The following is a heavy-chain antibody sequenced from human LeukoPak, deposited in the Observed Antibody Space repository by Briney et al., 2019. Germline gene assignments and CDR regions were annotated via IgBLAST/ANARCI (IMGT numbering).Heavy chain of an antibody. D-gene: IGHD3-16*01. CDR1: GGSISSYYWG. CDR3: AHTTFNYYHMDV. Sequence: TLSLTCTVSGGSISSYYWGWIRQPPGKALEWLALIYWNDDKRYSPSLKSRLTITKDTSKNQVVLTMTNMDPVDTATYYCAHTTFNYYHMDVWGKGTTVTISS. CDR2: IYWNDDK. V-gene: IGHV2-5*01. J-gene: IGHJ6*03.